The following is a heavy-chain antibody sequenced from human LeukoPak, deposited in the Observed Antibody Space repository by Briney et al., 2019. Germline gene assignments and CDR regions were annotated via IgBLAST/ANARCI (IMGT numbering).Heavy chain of an antibody. CDR2: ISYDGRNI. V-gene: IGHV3-30*03. CDR3: ARGAGGYDSHWFDP. D-gene: IGHD5-12*01. Sequence: GGSLRLSCAASGFTFNNYGMHWVRQAPGKGLEWVAVISYDGRNIHYPDSVKGRFTISRDISTDTLWLQMDSLRTEDTAVYYCARGAGGYDSHWFDPWGQGTLVTVSS. J-gene: IGHJ5*02. CDR1: GFTFNNYG.